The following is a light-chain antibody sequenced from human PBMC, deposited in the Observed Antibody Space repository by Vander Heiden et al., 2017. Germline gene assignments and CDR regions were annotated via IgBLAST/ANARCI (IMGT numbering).Light chain of an antibody. Sequence: DVVMKQSPTSLPVTLGQAAAISCRSSISLVSSDGKTYLSWFKQRAGQSPRRLIYRVSNRDSGVPDRISGSGSGTDFTLKIGRVEGEDVGVYFRMQGSHLPLTFGGGTRVEIK. CDR1: ISLVSSDGKTY. CDR2: RVS. V-gene: IGKV2-30*01. J-gene: IGKJ4*01. CDR3: MQGSHLPLT.